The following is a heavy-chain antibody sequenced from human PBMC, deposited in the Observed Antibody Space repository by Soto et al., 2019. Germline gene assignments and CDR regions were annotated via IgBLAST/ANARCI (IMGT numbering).Heavy chain of an antibody. Sequence: EVQLVQSGGGLAQPGKSLRLSYAAAGFTFRKFWMHWVRQVPGKGPVWVSYISSDGTTTDYADSVKGRFTISRDNAKDTLYLQMDSRRAEDTAVYYCAIQDCTNDVCLEAAVTVGGALESWGQGTLVTVSS. CDR2: ISSDGTTT. D-gene: IGHD2-8*01. V-gene: IGHV3-74*01. CDR3: AIQDCTNDVCLEAAVTVGGALES. J-gene: IGHJ1*01. CDR1: GFTFRKFW.